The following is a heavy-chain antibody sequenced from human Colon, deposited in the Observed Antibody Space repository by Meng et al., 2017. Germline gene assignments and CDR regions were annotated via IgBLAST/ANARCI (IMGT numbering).Heavy chain of an antibody. V-gene: IGHV4-30-4*01. D-gene: IGHD4-17*01. J-gene: IGHJ4*02. Sequence: QRQDSRQGLVKPSQTLSLSCTVSGGSISSGDYYWTWIRQPPGKGMELIGYIYYSGSTYYNPSLKSRVTISVDTSKNQFSLKLSSVTAADTAVYYCARGPTTYFDYWGQGTLVTVSS. CDR2: IYYSGST. CDR3: ARGPTTYFDY. CDR1: GGSISSGDYY.